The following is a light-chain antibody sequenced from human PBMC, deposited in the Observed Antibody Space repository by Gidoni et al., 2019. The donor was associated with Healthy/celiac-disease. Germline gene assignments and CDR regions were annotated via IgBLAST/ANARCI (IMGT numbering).Light chain of an antibody. V-gene: IGKV4-1*01. CDR3: QQYYSTPPTT. Sequence: DSVMTQSPDSLAVSLGERATINCKSSQSVLYSSNNKNYLAWYQQKPGQPPKLLIYWASTRESGVPDRFSGSWSGTDFTLTISSLQAEDVAVYYCQQYYSTPPTTFGQGTKVEIK. CDR1: QSVLYSSNNKNY. J-gene: IGKJ1*01. CDR2: WAS.